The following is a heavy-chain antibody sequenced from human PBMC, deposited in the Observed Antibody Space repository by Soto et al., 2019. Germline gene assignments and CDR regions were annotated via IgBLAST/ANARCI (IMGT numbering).Heavy chain of an antibody. CDR1: GFTFSTSA. V-gene: IGHV1-58*02. J-gene: IGHJ6*02. CDR2: IVVGSGNT. Sequence: SVKVSCKASGFTFSTSAMQWVRQARGQHLEWMGWIVVGSGNTNYAQKFQERVTITRDMSTSTVYMELSSLRSEDTAVYYCARDQSFDRTYYYGIDVWGQGTTVTVSS. D-gene: IGHD1-7*01. CDR3: ARDQSFDRTYYYGIDV.